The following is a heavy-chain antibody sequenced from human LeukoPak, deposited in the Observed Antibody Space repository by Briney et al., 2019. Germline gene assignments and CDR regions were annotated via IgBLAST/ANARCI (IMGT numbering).Heavy chain of an antibody. CDR3: ARDRSRFLA. D-gene: IGHD3-3*01. J-gene: IGHJ4*02. Sequence: GGSLRLSCAASGFTFSSYWMSWVRQAPGKGLEWVANINEDGSEKYFVDSVKGRFTISRDNAKNSLYLQMNSLRAEDTALYYCARDRSRFLAGGQGTLVTVS. CDR2: INEDGSEK. CDR1: GFTFSSYW. V-gene: IGHV3-7*01.